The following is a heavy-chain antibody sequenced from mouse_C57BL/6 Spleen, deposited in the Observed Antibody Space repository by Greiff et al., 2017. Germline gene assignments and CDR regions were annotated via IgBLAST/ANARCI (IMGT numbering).Heavy chain of an antibody. D-gene: IGHD1-1*01. CDR1: GYTFTSYW. J-gene: IGHJ2*01. V-gene: IGHV1-50*01. Sequence: QVHVKQPGAELVKPGASVKLSCKASGYTFTSYWMQWVKQRPGQGLEWIGEIDPSDSYTNYNQKFKGKATLTVDTSSSTAYMQLSSLTSEDSAVYYCARKIDGSSSDYWGQGTTLTVSS. CDR3: ARKIDGSSSDY. CDR2: IDPSDSYT.